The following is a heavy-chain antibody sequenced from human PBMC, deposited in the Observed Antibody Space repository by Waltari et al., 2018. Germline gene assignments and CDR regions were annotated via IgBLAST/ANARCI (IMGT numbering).Heavy chain of an antibody. CDR2: IYYSGST. CDR1: GGSISSSSYY. D-gene: IGHD3-9*01. J-gene: IGHJ4*02. CDR3: ARLIESADYDILTGYFDY. V-gene: IGHV4-39*01. Sequence: QLQLQESGPGLVKPSETLSLTCTVSGGSISSSSYYWGWIRQPPGKGLEWIGSIYYSGSTYYHPSLKSRVTISVDTSKNQFSLKLSSVTAADTAVYYCARLIESADYDILTGYFDYWGQGTLVTVSS.